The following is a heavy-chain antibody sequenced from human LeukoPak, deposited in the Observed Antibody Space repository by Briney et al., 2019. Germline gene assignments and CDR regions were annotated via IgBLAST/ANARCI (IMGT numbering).Heavy chain of an antibody. J-gene: IGHJ3*02. D-gene: IGHD4-17*01. CDR3: ARETTAAAFDI. V-gene: IGHV1-2*02. Sequence: ASVKVSCKASGYTFTSYYMHWVRQAPGQGLEWMGWINPNSGGTNYAQKFQGRVTMTRDTSISTAYMELSRLRSDDTAVYYCARETTAAAFDIWGQGTMVIVSS. CDR1: GYTFTSYY. CDR2: INPNSGGT.